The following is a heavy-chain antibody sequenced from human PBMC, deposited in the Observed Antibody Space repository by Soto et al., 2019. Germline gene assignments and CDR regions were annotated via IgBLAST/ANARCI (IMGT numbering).Heavy chain of an antibody. J-gene: IGHJ6*02. D-gene: IGHD2-15*01. Sequence: PSETLSLTCTVSGGSISSGGYYWSWIRQHPGKGLEWIGYIYYSGSTYYNPSLKSRVTISVDTSKNQFSLKLSSVTAADTAVYYCARVGLGVVVATYGMDVWGQGTTVTVSS. CDR2: IYYSGST. CDR3: ARVGLGVVVATYGMDV. CDR1: GGSISSGGYY. V-gene: IGHV4-31*03.